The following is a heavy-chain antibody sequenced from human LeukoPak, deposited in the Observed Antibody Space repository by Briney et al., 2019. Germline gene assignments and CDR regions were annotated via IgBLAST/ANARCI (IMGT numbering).Heavy chain of an antibody. D-gene: IGHD3-22*01. J-gene: IGHJ5*02. CDR1: GFTFSSYG. CDR3: ARATMIATNWFDP. CDR2: ISYDGSNK. V-gene: IGHV3-30*03. Sequence: GRSLRLSCTASGFTFSSYGMHWVRQAPGKGLEWVAVISYDGSNKDYADPVKGRFTISRDDSKNTLYLQMNSLRAEDAAVYYCARATMIATNWFDPWGQGTLVTVSS.